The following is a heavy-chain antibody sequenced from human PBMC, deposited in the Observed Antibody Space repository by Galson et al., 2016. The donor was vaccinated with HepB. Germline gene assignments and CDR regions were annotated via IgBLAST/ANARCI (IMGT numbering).Heavy chain of an antibody. CDR2: IYHSGTT. CDR3: ASQGSGSSNWFGP. CDR1: GGSISGTNW. V-gene: IGHV4-4*02. J-gene: IGHJ5*02. D-gene: IGHD6-19*01. Sequence: SETLSLTCTVSGGSISGTNWWSWVRQPPGKGLEWIGEIYHSGTTNYSPSLKSRVTISVDTSKNQFSLKLTSVTAADTAVHYCASQGSGSSNWFGPWGRGTLVTVSS.